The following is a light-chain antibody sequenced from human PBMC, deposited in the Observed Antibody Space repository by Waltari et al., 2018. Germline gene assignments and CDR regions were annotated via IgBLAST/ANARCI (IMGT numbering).Light chain of an antibody. CDR3: AAWDDSRSVV. CDR2: KNN. J-gene: IGLJ2*01. CDR1: SPNIGRNY. V-gene: IGLV1-47*01. Sequence: QSVLTQPPSASGTPGQRVTIACSGSSPNIGRNYVYWYQQLPGTAPKLLIYKNNQRPSGVPDRFSGSKSGTSASLAISGLRSDDEADYYCAAWDDSRSVVFGGGTKLAVL.